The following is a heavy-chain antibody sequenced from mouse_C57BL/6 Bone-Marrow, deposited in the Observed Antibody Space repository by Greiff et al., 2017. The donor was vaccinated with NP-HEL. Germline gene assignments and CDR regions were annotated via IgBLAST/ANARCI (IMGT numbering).Heavy chain of an antibody. CDR2: IYPGDGDT. V-gene: IGHV1-82*01. CDR1: GYAFSSSW. CDR3: GYYRYFDV. J-gene: IGHJ1*03. Sequence: QVQLKESGPELVKPGASVKISCKASGYAFSSSWMNWVKQRPGKGLEWIGRIYPGDGDTNYNGKFKGKATLTADKSSSTAYMQLSSLTSEDSAVYFCGYYRYFDVWGTGTTVTVSS.